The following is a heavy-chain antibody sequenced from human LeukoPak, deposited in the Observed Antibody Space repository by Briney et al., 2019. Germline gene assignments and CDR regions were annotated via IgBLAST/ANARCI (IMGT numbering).Heavy chain of an antibody. CDR3: ARGLGLRYFDL. D-gene: IGHD3-10*01. J-gene: IGHJ2*01. CDR2: ISSSSSYI. CDR1: GFTFSSCS. Sequence: GGSLRLSCAASGFTFSSCSMNWVRQAPGKGLEWVSSISSSSSYIYYADSVKGRFTISRDNAKNSLYLQMNSLRAEDTAVYYCARGLGLRYFDLWGRGTLVTVSS. V-gene: IGHV3-21*01.